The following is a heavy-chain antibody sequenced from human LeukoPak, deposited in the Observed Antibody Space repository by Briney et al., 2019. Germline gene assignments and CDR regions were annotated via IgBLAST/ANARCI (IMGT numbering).Heavy chain of an antibody. J-gene: IGHJ5*02. D-gene: IGHD6-6*01. CDR1: GGSFSGYY. V-gene: IGHV4-34*01. CDR2: INHSGST. CDR3: ARGPRRKYSSPPTINWFDP. Sequence: PSETLSLTCAVYGGSFSGYYWSWIRQPPGKGLEWIGEINHSGSTNYNPSLKSRVTISVDTSKNQFSLKLSSVTAADTAVYYCARGPRRKYSSPPTINWFDPWGQGTLVTVSS.